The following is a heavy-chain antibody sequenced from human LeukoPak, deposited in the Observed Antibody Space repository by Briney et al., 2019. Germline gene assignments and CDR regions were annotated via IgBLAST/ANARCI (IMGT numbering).Heavy chain of an antibody. D-gene: IGHD6-19*01. CDR2: VNHSGST. J-gene: IGHJ4*02. CDR1: GGSFSGYY. Sequence: SETLSLTCAVSGGSFSGYYWSWIRQPPGKGLEWIGEVNHSGSTNYNPSLKSRVTISVDTSKNQFSLKLSSVTAADTAVYYCARGAGYSSGWYYFDYWGQETLVTVSS. V-gene: IGHV4-34*01. CDR3: ARGAGYSSGWYYFDY.